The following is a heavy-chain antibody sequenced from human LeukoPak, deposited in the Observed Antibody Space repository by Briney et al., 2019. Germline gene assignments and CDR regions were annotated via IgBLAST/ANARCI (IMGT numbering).Heavy chain of an antibody. Sequence: GGSLRLSCAASGFRFDDSAMHWVRQPPGKGLEWVSLISGDGDSTFYADSVRGRFTISRDSSKNSLYLQMNSLRPEDTALYYCAAYVNLDFWGQGTLVIAS. V-gene: IGHV3-43*02. CDR1: GFRFDDSA. CDR2: ISGDGDST. D-gene: IGHD3-10*02. J-gene: IGHJ4*02. CDR3: AAYVNLDF.